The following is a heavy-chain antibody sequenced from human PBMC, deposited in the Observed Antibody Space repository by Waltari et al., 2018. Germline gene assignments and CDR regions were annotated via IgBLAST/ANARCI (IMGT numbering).Heavy chain of an antibody. Sequence: QITLKESGPTLVKPTQTLTLTCTFSGFSLSTSGVGVGWIRQPPGKALEWLALIYWNDDKRYSPSLKSRLTITKDTSKNQVVLTMTNMDPVDTATYYCAHRRRGWYYVDYWGQGTLVTVSS. V-gene: IGHV2-5*01. D-gene: IGHD6-19*01. CDR2: IYWNDDK. CDR3: AHRRRGWYYVDY. J-gene: IGHJ4*02. CDR1: GFSLSTSGVG.